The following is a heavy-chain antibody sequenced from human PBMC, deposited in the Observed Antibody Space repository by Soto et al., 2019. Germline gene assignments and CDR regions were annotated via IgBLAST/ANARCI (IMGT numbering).Heavy chain of an antibody. V-gene: IGHV3-30*18. D-gene: IGHD5-12*01. Sequence: GGSLRLSCAASGFTFSSYGLHWVRQAPGKGLEWVAVISYDGSNKYYADSVKGRFTISRDNSKNTLYLQMNSLRAEDTAVYYCAKDRGYSGYDSLDYWGQGTLVTVSS. J-gene: IGHJ4*02. CDR3: AKDRGYSGYDSLDY. CDR2: ISYDGSNK. CDR1: GFTFSSYG.